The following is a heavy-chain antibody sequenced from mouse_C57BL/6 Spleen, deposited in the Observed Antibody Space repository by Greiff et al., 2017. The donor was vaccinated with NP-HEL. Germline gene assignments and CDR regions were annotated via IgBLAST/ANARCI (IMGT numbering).Heavy chain of an antibody. CDR1: GFSLTSYG. D-gene: IGHD2-2*01. CDR2: IWSGGST. Sequence: QVQLQQSGPGLVQPSHCLSITCTVSGFSLTSYGVHWVRQSPGKGLEWLGVIWSGGSTDSNAAFISRLSISKNNSKSQVFFKMNSLQADDTAIYYGARDRDGYDDYYAMDYWGQGTSVTVSS. CDR3: ARDRDGYDDYYAMDY. V-gene: IGHV2-2*01. J-gene: IGHJ4*01.